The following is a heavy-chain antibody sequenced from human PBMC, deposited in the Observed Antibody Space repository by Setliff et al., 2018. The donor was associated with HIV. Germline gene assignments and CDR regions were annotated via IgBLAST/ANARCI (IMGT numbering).Heavy chain of an antibody. CDR1: GFSFDDYG. J-gene: IGHJ6*02. V-gene: IGHV3-20*01. CDR2: INWNGGST. Sequence: PGGSLRLSCAASGFSFDDYGMSWVRQVPGKGLEWVSGINWNGGSTGYADSVKGRFTISRDNAKNSLYLQMNSLRGEDTALYHCARDPGMATTYGWDYYYYGLDVWGQGTTVTVSS. CDR3: ARDPGMATTYGWDYYYYGLDV. D-gene: IGHD5-12*01.